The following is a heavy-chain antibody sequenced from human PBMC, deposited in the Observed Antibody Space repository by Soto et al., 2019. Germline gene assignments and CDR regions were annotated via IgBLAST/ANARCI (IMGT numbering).Heavy chain of an antibody. V-gene: IGHV2-5*02. CDR1: GFSLTSNAVG. J-gene: IGHJ4*02. CDR2: IYWDDDN. CDR3: AHGSGWLFDF. D-gene: IGHD6-19*01. Sequence: QITLKESGPTLVKPTQTLTLTCTFSGFSLTSNAVGVGWFRQPPGKALEWLALIYWDDDNHYSPSLKSRLTFTKDTSKNQVVLIMTNMDPVDTATYYCAHGSGWLFDFWGQGTLVTXSS.